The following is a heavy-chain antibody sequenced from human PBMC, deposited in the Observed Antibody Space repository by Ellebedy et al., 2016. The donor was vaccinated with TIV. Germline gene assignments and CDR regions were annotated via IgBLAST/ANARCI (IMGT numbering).Heavy chain of an antibody. V-gene: IGHV4-34*01. CDR1: SGSVRSYY. J-gene: IGHJ4*02. Sequence: SETLSLXXTVSSGSVRSYYWSWIRQPPGKGLEWIGEINHSGSTNYIPSLKSRVTISVDTSKNQFSLNLTSVTAADTAIYFCARQRGTSIADRHIFEQWGQGTLVTVSS. D-gene: IGHD6-6*01. CDR2: INHSGST. CDR3: ARQRGTSIADRHIFEQ.